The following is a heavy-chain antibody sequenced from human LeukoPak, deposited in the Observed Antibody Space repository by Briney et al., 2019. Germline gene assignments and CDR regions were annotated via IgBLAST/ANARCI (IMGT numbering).Heavy chain of an antibody. CDR3: ARAGLLNWFDP. D-gene: IGHD5-18*01. CDR1: GDSISSYY. V-gene: IGHV4-59*01. Sequence: PSETLSLTCTVSGDSISSYYWSWIRQPPGKGLEWIGYIYYSGSTNYNPSLKSRVTISVDTSKNQFSLKLSSVTAADTAVYYCARAGLLNWFDPWGQGTLVTVSS. CDR2: IYYSGST. J-gene: IGHJ5*02.